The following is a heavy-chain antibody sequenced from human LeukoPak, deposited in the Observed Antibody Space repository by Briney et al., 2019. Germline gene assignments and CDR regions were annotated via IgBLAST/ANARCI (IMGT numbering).Heavy chain of an antibody. V-gene: IGHV4-59*08. Sequence: SETLSLTCTVSGGSIRSYYWSWIRQPPGKGLEWIGYIYYSGSTNYNPSPKSRVTISGDTSKKQFSLKLSSVTAADTAVYYCASGTWIGRFDYWGQGTLVTVSS. D-gene: IGHD5-12*01. J-gene: IGHJ4*02. CDR3: ASGTWIGRFDY. CDR2: IYYSGST. CDR1: GGSIRSYY.